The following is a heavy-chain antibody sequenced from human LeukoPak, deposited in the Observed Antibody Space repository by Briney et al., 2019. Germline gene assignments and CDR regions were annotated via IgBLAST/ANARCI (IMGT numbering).Heavy chain of an antibody. D-gene: IGHD2-2*01. V-gene: IGHV3-30*02. CDR1: GFTFSSYG. J-gene: IGHJ5*02. CDR2: IRYDGRNK. CDR3: AKLLIPAANSTTKSNWFDP. Sequence: QPGGSLRLSCAASGFTFSSYGMHWVRQAPGKGLEWVAFIRYDGRNKYYGDSVKGRFSISRDNSKNTLYLQMNSLRDEDTAVYYCAKLLIPAANSTTKSNWFDPWGQGTRVTVSS.